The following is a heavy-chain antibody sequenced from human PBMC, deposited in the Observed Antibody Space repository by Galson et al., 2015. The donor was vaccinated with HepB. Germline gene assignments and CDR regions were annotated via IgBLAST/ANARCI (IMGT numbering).Heavy chain of an antibody. CDR2: IDPEDGET. J-gene: IGHJ6*02. Sequence: SVKVSCKVSGYSPNELSMHWVRQAPGKGLEWMGGIDPEDGETIYAQKFQDRVTMTEDTSTDTAYMELSSLRSEDTAIYYCATVRAYCGGDCWDYYGLDVWGQGTTVTGSS. CDR1: GYSPNELS. CDR3: ATVRAYCGGDCWDYYGLDV. V-gene: IGHV1-24*01. D-gene: IGHD2-21*02.